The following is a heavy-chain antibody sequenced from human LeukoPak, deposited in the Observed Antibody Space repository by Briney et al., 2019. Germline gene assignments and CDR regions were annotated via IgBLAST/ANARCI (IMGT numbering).Heavy chain of an antibody. CDR2: IYPGNSET. CDR1: GYSFTSYW. J-gene: IGHJ3*02. CDR3: ARQGGMEYAFDI. Sequence: PGESLRISCKGSGYSFTSYWIAWVRQMPGKGLECMGIIYPGNSETRYSPSFQGQVTISADKSISTAYLQWSSLKASDTAMYYCARQGGMEYAFDIWGQGTMVTVSS. D-gene: IGHD1-1*01. V-gene: IGHV5-51*01.